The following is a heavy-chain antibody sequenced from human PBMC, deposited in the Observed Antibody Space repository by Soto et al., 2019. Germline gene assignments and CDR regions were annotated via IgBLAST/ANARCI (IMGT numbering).Heavy chain of an antibody. Sequence: QVQLVQSGAEVKKPGSSVKVSCKASGGTFSSYAISWVRQAPGQGLEWMGGIIPIFGTANYAQKFQGRVTITADDSTSTAYMELSSLRSEDTDVYYCARRMYSSGWYGNYFDYWGQGTLVTVSS. CDR3: ARRMYSSGWYGNYFDY. J-gene: IGHJ4*02. D-gene: IGHD6-19*01. V-gene: IGHV1-69*12. CDR2: IIPIFGTA. CDR1: GGTFSSYA.